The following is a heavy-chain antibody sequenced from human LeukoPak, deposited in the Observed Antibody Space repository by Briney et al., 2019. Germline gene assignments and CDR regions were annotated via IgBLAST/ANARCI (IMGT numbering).Heavy chain of an antibody. CDR1: GASISSGRYY. D-gene: IGHD3-16*01. Sequence: PSETLSLTCTVSGASISSGRYYWDWVRQPPGKGLEWIGTIHYSGTPTFYNPSLESRVTILADTSKNQFSLKLSSVTAADTAPYYCAAGGDDAKAGYWGQGTLVAVSS. V-gene: IGHV4-39*01. CDR3: AAGGDDAKAGY. CDR2: IHYSGTPT. J-gene: IGHJ4*02.